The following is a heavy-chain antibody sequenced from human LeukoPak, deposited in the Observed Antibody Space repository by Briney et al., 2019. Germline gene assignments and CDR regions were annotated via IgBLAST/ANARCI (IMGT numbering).Heavy chain of an antibody. D-gene: IGHD6-19*01. V-gene: IGHV4-59*01. CDR2: IYYTGNT. CDR3: ARETSLAGFASGLGFNY. CDR1: GGSMSGYY. J-gene: IGHJ4*02. Sequence: SETLSLTCSVSGGSMSGYYWSWIRQSPGKGLEWIGYIYYTGNTNYNPSLKSRVTMSIDTSKNQFSLKLTSVTAADTATYYCARETSLAGFASGLGFNYWGQGILVTVSS.